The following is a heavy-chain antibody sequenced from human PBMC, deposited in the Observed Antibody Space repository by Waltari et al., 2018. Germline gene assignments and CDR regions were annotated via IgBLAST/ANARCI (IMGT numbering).Heavy chain of an antibody. D-gene: IGHD3-3*01. CDR1: GYTFTDYY. CDR3: ARVQSFWSGYNYYYYMDV. CDR2: VDPEDGET. J-gene: IGHJ6*03. V-gene: IGHV1-69-2*01. Sequence: EVQLVQSGAEVKKPGATVKISCKASGYTFTDYYMHWVQQAPGKGLEWMGRVDPEDGETIYAEKFQGRVTITADTSTDTAYMELSRLRSDDTAVYYCARVQSFWSGYNYYYYMDVWGKGTTVTVSS.